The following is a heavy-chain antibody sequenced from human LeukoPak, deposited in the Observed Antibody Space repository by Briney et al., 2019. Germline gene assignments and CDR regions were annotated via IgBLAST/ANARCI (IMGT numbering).Heavy chain of an antibody. J-gene: IGHJ6*02. CDR3: ARRKNYYYGMDV. CDR1: GFTVSSNY. V-gene: IGHV3-66*01. CDR2: IYSGGST. Sequence: SGGSLRLSCAASGFTVSSNYMSWVRQAPGKGLEWVSVIYSGGSTYYANSVKGRFTISRDNSKNTLYLQMNSLRAEDTAVYYCARRKNYYYGMDVWGQGTTVTVSS.